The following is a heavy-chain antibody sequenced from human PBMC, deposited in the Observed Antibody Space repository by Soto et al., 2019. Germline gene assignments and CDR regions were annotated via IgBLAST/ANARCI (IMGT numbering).Heavy chain of an antibody. Sequence: QVQLVESGGGVVQPGRSLRLSCAASGFTFSSYGMHWVRQAPGKGLEWVAVISYDGSNKYYADSVKGRFTISRDNSKNTLYLQMNSLRAEDTAVYYCARDRYAKVVPAALYYYYGMDVWGQGTTVTVSS. CDR2: ISYDGSNK. CDR1: GFTFSSYG. V-gene: IGHV3-30*03. D-gene: IGHD2-2*01. J-gene: IGHJ6*02. CDR3: ARDRYAKVVPAALYYYYGMDV.